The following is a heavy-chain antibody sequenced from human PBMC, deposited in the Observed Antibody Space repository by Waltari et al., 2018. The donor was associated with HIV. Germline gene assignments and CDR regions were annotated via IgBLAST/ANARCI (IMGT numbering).Heavy chain of an antibody. CDR1: GFTFSSYS. CDR2: ISSSSSYI. CDR3: ARSPGIASTNLIDY. V-gene: IGHV3-21*01. D-gene: IGHD2-15*01. Sequence: EVQLVESGGGLVKPGGSLRLSCAASGFTFSSYSMNWVRQAQGKGLEWVSFISSSSSYIYYGDSVKGRFTISRDNAKNSLFLQMNSLRVEDTAVYYCARSPGIASTNLIDYWGQGTLVTVSS. J-gene: IGHJ4*02.